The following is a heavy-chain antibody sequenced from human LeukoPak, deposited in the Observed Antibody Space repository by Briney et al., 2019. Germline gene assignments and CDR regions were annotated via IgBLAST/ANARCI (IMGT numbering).Heavy chain of an antibody. Sequence: ASVKVSCKASGYTFTGYYMHWVRQAPGQGLEWMGRIIPILGIANYAQKFQGRVTITADKSTSTAYMELSSLRSEDTAVYYCARSTTVEYNWFDPWGQGTLVTVSS. CDR2: IIPILGIA. V-gene: IGHV1-69*02. J-gene: IGHJ5*02. D-gene: IGHD4-17*01. CDR3: ARSTTVEYNWFDP. CDR1: GYTFTGYY.